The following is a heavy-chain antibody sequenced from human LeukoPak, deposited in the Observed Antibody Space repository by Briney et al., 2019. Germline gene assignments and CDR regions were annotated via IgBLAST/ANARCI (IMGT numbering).Heavy chain of an antibody. Sequence: GGSLRLSCAASGFTFSQYWIHWVRQAPGKGLEWVANIKQDGSVKHYVGSAQGRFTISRDNAENSLYLQMNSLGADDTAVYYCAGDISSSGGLEYWGQGTLVTVSS. V-gene: IGHV3-7*04. J-gene: IGHJ4*02. CDR1: GFTFSQYW. D-gene: IGHD6-6*01. CDR2: IKQDGSVK. CDR3: AGDISSSGGLEY.